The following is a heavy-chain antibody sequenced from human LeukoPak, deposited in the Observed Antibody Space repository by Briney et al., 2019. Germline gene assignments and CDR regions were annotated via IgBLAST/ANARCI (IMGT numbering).Heavy chain of an antibody. Sequence: GGSLRLSCAASGFTFSSYALHWVRQAPGRGLEWGAVISYDGSNKYYADSVKGRFTISRDNSKNTLYLQMNSLRAEDTAVYYCARDDYYGSGSYYRGGFDYWGQGTLVTVSS. CDR1: GFTFSSYA. J-gene: IGHJ4*02. V-gene: IGHV3-30*04. CDR2: ISYDGSNK. D-gene: IGHD3-10*01. CDR3: ARDDYYGSGSYYRGGFDY.